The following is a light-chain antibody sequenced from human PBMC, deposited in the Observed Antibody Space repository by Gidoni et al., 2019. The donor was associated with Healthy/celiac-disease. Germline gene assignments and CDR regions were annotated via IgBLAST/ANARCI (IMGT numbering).Light chain of an antibody. Sequence: DIQMNQSPSSLSASVGDRVTITCRASQSISSYLNWYQQKPGKAPKLLIYAASSLQSGVPSRFSGSGSGTDFTLTISSLQPEDFATYYCQQSYSTPYTFXXXTKLEIK. CDR1: QSISSY. CDR2: AAS. CDR3: QQSYSTPYT. J-gene: IGKJ2*01. V-gene: IGKV1-39*01.